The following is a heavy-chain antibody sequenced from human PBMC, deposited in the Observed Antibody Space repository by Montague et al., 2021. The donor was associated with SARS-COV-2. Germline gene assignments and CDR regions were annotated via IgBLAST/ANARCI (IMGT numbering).Heavy chain of an antibody. V-gene: IGHV4-4*07. D-gene: IGHD2/OR15-2a*01. J-gene: IGHJ5*02. Sequence: SETLSLTCSVSGDSITPYGDSIGGYFWSWIRQPAGKGLEWIGRIYANGHFDYNPSLNSRVSMSMDTSKQEFSMRLISVTAADTAVYYCARDAYYIGPGRENHGAFDHWGQGILVTVSS. CDR1: GDSITPYGDSIGGYF. CDR2: IYANGHF. CDR3: ARDAYYIGPGRENHGAFDH.